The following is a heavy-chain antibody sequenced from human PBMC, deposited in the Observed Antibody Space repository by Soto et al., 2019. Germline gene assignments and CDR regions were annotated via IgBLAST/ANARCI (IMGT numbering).Heavy chain of an antibody. CDR2: ISGSGGST. CDR3: AKDFENIGRYCSGGSCYGPVDY. J-gene: IGHJ4*02. CDR1: GFTFSSYA. V-gene: IGHV3-23*01. D-gene: IGHD2-15*01. Sequence: SLRLSCAASGFTFSSYAMSWVRQAPGKGLEWVSAISGSGGSTYYADSVKGRFTISRDNSKNTLYLQMNSLRAEDTAVYYCAKDFENIGRYCSGGSCYGPVDYWGQGTLVTVSS.